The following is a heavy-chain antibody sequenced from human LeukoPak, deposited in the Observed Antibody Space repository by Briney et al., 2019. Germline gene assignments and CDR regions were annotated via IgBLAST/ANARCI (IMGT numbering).Heavy chain of an antibody. CDR3: ARRNYDFWSGYPPANWFDP. CDR1: GGSVNGGSYY. CDR2: IYYSGST. V-gene: IGHV4-61*01. D-gene: IGHD3-3*01. Sequence: PSETLSLTCTVSGGSVNGGSYYWSWIRQPPGKGLEWIGYIYYSGSTNYNPSLKSRVTISVDTSKNQFSLKLSSVTAADTAVYYCARRNYDFWSGYPPANWFDPWGQGTLVTVSS. J-gene: IGHJ5*02.